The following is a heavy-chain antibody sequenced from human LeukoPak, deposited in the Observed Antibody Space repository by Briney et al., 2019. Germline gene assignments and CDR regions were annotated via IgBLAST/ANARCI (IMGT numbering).Heavy chain of an antibody. CDR1: GFTFSSYG. J-gene: IGHJ4*02. CDR3: GRGSSSWYSIAPDY. V-gene: IGHV3-30*02. CDR2: IPYDGSNI. Sequence: PGGSLRLSCAASGFTFSSYGMHWVRQAPGKGLEWVAFIPYDGSNIYYAGSVKGRFTISRDNSKNTLYVQVNSLRAEDTAVYYCGRGSSSWYSIAPDYWGQGTLVTVSS. D-gene: IGHD6-13*01.